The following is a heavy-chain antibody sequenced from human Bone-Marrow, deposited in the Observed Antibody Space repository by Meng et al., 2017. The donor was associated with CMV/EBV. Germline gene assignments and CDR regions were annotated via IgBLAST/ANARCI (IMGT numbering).Heavy chain of an antibody. CDR1: GFTFSSYS. Sequence: GESLKISCAASGFTFSSYSMNWVRQAPGKGLVWVSRINSDGSSTSYADSVKGRFTISRDNAKDTLYLQMNSLRAEDTAVYYCARDSPLVRGAPDYWGQGTLVTVSS. D-gene: IGHD3-10*01. CDR3: ARDSPLVRGAPDY. V-gene: IGHV3-74*01. CDR2: INSDGSST. J-gene: IGHJ4*02.